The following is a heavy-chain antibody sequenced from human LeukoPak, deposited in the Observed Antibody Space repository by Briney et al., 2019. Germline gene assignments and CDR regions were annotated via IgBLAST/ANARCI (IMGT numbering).Heavy chain of an antibody. CDR1: GYSFTSYW. J-gene: IGHJ5*02. V-gene: IGHV5-51*01. D-gene: IGHD6-13*01. CDR3: ARHKGRELVFDWFDP. CDR2: IYPGDSDT. Sequence: GESLKISCKGSGYSFTSYWIGWVRQMPGKGLEWMGIIYPGDSDTRYSPSFQGQVTISADKSISTAYLQWSSLKASDTAMYYCARHKGRELVFDWFDPWGQGTLVTVSS.